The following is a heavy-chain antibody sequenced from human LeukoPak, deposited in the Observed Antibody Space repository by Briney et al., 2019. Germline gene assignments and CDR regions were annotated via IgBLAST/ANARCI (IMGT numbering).Heavy chain of an antibody. CDR3: ASGRQLGY. D-gene: IGHD6-13*01. J-gene: IGHJ4*02. CDR1: GFTFSSYS. CDR2: ISSSSSYI. Sequence: GGSLRLSCAASGFTFSSYSMNWVRQAPGKGLEWVSSISSSSSYIYYADSVKGRFTISRDNAKNSLYLQMNSPRAEDAAVYYCASGRQLGYWGQGTLVTVSS. V-gene: IGHV3-21*01.